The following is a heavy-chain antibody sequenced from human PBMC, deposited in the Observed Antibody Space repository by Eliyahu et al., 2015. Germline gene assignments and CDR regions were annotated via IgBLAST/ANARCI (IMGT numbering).Heavy chain of an antibody. Sequence: QVQLVQSXAEVKKPGASXKVSCKXSXYTFTTYGISWVRQAPGQGLEXMGWISPYNDKTNYAQKLQGRVSMTTDTSTSTAYMVLRSLRSDDTAVYYCAREGGTYYFDYWGQGTLVTVSS. J-gene: IGHJ4*02. CDR2: ISPYNDKT. V-gene: IGHV1-18*01. CDR1: XYTFTTYG. D-gene: IGHD1-26*01. CDR3: AREGGTYYFDY.